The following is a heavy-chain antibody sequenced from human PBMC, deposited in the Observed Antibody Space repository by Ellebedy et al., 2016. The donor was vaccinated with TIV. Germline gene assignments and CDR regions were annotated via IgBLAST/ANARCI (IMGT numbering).Heavy chain of an antibody. Sequence: PGGSLRLSCAASGFTFSSYSMNWVRQAPGKGLEWVSSISSSSSYIYYADSVKGRFTISRDNAKNSLYLQMNSLRAEDTAVYYCARCEDYDSSGYYLVYWGQGTLVTVSS. V-gene: IGHV3-21*01. D-gene: IGHD3-22*01. CDR2: ISSSSSYI. J-gene: IGHJ4*02. CDR3: ARCEDYDSSGYYLVY. CDR1: GFTFSSYS.